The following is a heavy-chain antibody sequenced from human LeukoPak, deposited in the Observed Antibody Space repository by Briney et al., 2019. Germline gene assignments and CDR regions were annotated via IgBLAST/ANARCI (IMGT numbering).Heavy chain of an antibody. D-gene: IGHD3-22*01. CDR1: GGSISSYY. J-gene: IGHJ3*02. CDR2: IHTSGST. CDR3: ARDQLNYYDSSGSDDAFDI. V-gene: IGHV4-4*07. Sequence: PSETLSLTCTVSGGSISSYYWSWIRQPAGKGLEWIGRIHTSGSTNYNPSLKSRVTMSVDTSKNQFSLKLSSVTAADTAVYYCARDQLNYYDSSGSDDAFDIWGQGTMVTVSS.